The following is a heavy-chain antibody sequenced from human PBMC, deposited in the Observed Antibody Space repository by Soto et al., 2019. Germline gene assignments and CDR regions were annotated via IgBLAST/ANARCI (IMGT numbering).Heavy chain of an antibody. J-gene: IGHJ6*02. Sequence: SETLSLTCTVSGGSISSGGYYWSWIRQHPGKGLEWIGYIYYSGSTYYNPSLKSRVTISVDTSKNQFSLKLSSVTAADTAVYYCASGELRFLEWLSTPPSGMDFWGQGTTVTVSS. CDR1: GGSISSGGYY. CDR3: ASGELRFLEWLSTPPSGMDF. D-gene: IGHD3-3*01. CDR2: IYYSGST. V-gene: IGHV4-31*03.